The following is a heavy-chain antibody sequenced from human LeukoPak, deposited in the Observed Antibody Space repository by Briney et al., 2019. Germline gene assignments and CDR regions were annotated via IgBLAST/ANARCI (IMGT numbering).Heavy chain of an antibody. J-gene: IGHJ4*02. CDR2: VNPSSGDT. D-gene: IGHD3-16*01. Sequence: ASVKVSCKTSGYTFTSYNMHWVRPAPGQGLEWMGVVNPSSGDTSYEQKFQGRVTMTRDTSTNTVYMELSSLRSEDTAVYYCARRSVTFSFDYWGQGTLVTVSS. CDR1: GYTFTSYN. CDR3: ARRSVTFSFDY. V-gene: IGHV1-46*01.